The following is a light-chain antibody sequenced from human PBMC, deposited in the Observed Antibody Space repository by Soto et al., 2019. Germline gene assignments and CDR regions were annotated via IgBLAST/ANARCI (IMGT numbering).Light chain of an antibody. CDR2: EVS. CDR3: SSYTTTDPYV. CDR1: SSDVGAYDY. V-gene: IGLV2-14*01. Sequence: QSVLTQPASVSGSPGRSITISCTGTSSDVGAYDYVSWYQQHPGKAPKYLIYEVSNRPSGISDRFSGSKSGTTASLTISALQAEDEADYYCSSYTTTDPYVFGTGTKVTVL. J-gene: IGLJ1*01.